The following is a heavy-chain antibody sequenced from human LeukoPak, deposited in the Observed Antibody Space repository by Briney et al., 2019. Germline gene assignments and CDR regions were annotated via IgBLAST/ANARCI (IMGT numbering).Heavy chain of an antibody. Sequence: PSQTLSLTCTVSGGSISYYYWSWIRQSPGKGLEWIRYIYYSGTTNYNPSLKSRVTISVDTSKNQFSLQLGSVSAADTAVYYCAREDPQTTVPEGMDVWGQGTTVTVSS. CDR1: GGSISYYY. CDR3: AREDPQTTVPEGMDV. J-gene: IGHJ6*02. CDR2: IYYSGTT. D-gene: IGHD4-17*01. V-gene: IGHV4-59*01.